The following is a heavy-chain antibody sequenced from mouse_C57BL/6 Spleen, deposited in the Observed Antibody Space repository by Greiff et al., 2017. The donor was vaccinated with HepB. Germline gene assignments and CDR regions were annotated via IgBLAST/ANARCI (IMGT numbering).Heavy chain of an antibody. V-gene: IGHV1-26*01. CDR3: ARATTVGVDCFDY. D-gene: IGHD1-1*01. CDR2: INPNNGGT. J-gene: IGHJ2*01. CDR1: GYTFTDYY. Sequence: EVQLQQSGPELVKPGASVKISCKASGYTFTDYYMNWVKQSHGKSLEWIGDINPNNGGTSYNQKFKGKATLTVDKSSSTAYMELRSLTSEDSAVYYCARATTVGVDCFDYWGQGTTLTVSS.